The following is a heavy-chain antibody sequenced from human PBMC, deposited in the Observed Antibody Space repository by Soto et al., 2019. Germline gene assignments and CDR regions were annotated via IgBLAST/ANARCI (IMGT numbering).Heavy chain of an antibody. CDR1: GFSLTTQGVP. V-gene: IGHV2-5*02. D-gene: IGHD4-17*01. Sequence: QITLKESGPTLVKPTQTLTLTCTFSGFSLTTQGVPVGWIRQPPGKALEWLALIYWDDNEVYSPSLKNRLTNTKDTSKSQVVLKLATVDPEETATYYCVYRDFGDYFFQFWGQGILVNVS. CDR3: VYRDFGDYFFQF. J-gene: IGHJ4*02. CDR2: IYWDDNE.